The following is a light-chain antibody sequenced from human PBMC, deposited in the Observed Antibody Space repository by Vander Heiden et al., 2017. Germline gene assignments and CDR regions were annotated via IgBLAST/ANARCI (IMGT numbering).Light chain of an antibody. Sequence: DIQMTQSPSSLSASVGDRVTITCRASQSISSYLNWYQQKPGKAPKLLIYAASSLQSGVPSRFSGSGSGTDFTLTISSLQSEDFATYYCQQDYSYPRTFGEGTKVEIK. V-gene: IGKV1-39*01. CDR3: QQDYSYPRT. J-gene: IGKJ4*02. CDR1: QSISSY. CDR2: AAS.